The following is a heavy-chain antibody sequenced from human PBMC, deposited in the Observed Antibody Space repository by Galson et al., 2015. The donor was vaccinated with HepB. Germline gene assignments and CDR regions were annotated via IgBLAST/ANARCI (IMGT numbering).Heavy chain of an antibody. V-gene: IGHV3-21*01. J-gene: IGHJ4*02. CDR1: GFTFSSYS. CDR3: ARTPSKIYVDDTH. CDR2: ISSSSSYI. D-gene: IGHD5-12*01. Sequence: SLRLSCAASGFTFSSYSMNWVRQAPGKGLEWVSSISSSSSYIYYADSVKGRFTISRDNAKNSLYLQMNSLRAEDTAVYYCARTPSKIYVDDTHWGQGTLVTVSS.